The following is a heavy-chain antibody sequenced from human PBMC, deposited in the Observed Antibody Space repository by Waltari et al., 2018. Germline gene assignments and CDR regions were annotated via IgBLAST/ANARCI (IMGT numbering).Heavy chain of an antibody. CDR2: IRFDGSQK. V-gene: IGHV3-30*02. J-gene: IGHJ1*01. D-gene: IGHD3-3*02. CDR1: GLIFSRFY. Sequence: QVQLVESGGGVVQPGGSLRLSCKASGLIFSRFYMHWVRQAPGMGLEWVSVIRFDGSQKYYSESLKGRFTVSRDNSRDTLYLHMKNLESDDTATYFCAGDISVSSPSLWGRGTLVTVSS. CDR3: AGDISVSSPSL.